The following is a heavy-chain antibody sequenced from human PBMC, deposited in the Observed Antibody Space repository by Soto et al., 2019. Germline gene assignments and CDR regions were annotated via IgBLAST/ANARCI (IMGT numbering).Heavy chain of an antibody. J-gene: IGHJ4*02. CDR1: VYTLTEFS. Sequence: ASVKVSCKVSVYTLTEFSMHRVRQAPGNGLEWMGGFDPEDGETSYAQKFQGRVTMTEDTSTDKAYMELSSLRSEDTAVYYCATDPRVKLELASYWGQGTLVTVSS. V-gene: IGHV1-24*01. CDR2: FDPEDGET. CDR3: ATDPRVKLELASY. D-gene: IGHD1-7*01.